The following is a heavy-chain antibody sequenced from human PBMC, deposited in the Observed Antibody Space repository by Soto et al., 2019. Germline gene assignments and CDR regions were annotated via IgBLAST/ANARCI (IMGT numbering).Heavy chain of an antibody. CDR1: GFTFSSYS. Sequence: EVQLVESGGGLVKPGGSLSLSCAASGFTFSSYSMNWVRQAPGKGLEWVSSISSSSSYIYYADSVKGRFTISRDNAKNSLYLQMNSLRAEDTAVYYCARRGSCSGGSCYFDYWGQGTLVTVSS. D-gene: IGHD2-15*01. V-gene: IGHV3-21*01. J-gene: IGHJ4*02. CDR3: ARRGSCSGGSCYFDY. CDR2: ISSSSSYI.